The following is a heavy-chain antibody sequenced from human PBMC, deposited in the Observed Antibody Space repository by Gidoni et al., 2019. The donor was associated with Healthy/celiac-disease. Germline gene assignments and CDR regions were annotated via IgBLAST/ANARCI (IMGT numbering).Heavy chain of an antibody. CDR1: GGSISSSSYY. V-gene: IGHV4-39*01. CDR3: ARHGMDGWLHYDFWSGYYPLFDY. J-gene: IGHJ4*02. Sequence: QLQLQESGPGLVKPSETLSLTCTVSGGSISSSSYYWGWIRQPPGKGLEWIGSIYYSGSTYYNPSLKSRVTISVDTSKNQFSLKLSSVTAADTAVYYCARHGMDGWLHYDFWSGYYPLFDYWGQGTLVTVSS. CDR2: IYYSGST. D-gene: IGHD3-3*01.